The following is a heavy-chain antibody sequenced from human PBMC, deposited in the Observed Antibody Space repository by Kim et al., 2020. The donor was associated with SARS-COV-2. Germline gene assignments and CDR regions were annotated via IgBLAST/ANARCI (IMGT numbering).Heavy chain of an antibody. J-gene: IGHJ3*01. D-gene: IGHD6-19*01. CDR1: GFTFDDYA. CDR2: ISWNSGSV. Sequence: GGSLRLSCTASGFTFDDYAMHWVRQAPGKGLVWVSDISWNSGSVAYADSVKGRFTISRDNAKNSLYLQMNSLRAEDTALYYCTKLRSRGWSPNDAFDVWGQGTMVTVSS. V-gene: IGHV3-9*01. CDR3: TKLRSRGWSPNDAFDV.